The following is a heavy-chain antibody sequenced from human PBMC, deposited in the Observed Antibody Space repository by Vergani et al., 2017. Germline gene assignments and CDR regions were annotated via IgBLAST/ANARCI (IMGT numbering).Heavy chain of an antibody. J-gene: IGHJ5*02. D-gene: IGHD6-13*01. CDR2: IIPFFGAA. CDR3: AIGGLAATGTQGWFDP. CDR1: GGTFSSYA. V-gene: IGHV1-69*06. Sequence: QVQLVQSGAEVKKPGSSVKVSCKASGGTFSSYAISWVRQAPGQGLEWMGGIIPFFGAANYAQKFQGRVTITADKSTSTAYMELSRLRSEDTAIYYCAIGGLAATGTQGWFDPWGQGTLVTVSS.